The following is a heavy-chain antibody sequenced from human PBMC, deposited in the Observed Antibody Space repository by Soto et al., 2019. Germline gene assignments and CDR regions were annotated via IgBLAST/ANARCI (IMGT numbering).Heavy chain of an antibody. CDR3: ARDPSSSWPRGGMDV. J-gene: IGHJ6*02. Sequence: EVQLVESGGGLVKPGGSLRLSCAASGFTFSSYSMNWVRQAPGKGLEWVSSISSSSSYIYYADSVKGRFTISRDNAKNSLYLQMNSLRAEDTAVYYCARDPSSSWPRGGMDVWGQGTTVTVSS. CDR1: GFTFSSYS. V-gene: IGHV3-21*01. CDR2: ISSSSSYI. D-gene: IGHD6-13*01.